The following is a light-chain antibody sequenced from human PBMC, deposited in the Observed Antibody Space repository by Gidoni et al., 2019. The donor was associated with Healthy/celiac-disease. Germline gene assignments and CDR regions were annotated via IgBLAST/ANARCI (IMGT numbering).Light chain of an antibody. CDR2: AAS. V-gene: IGKV1-39*01. J-gene: IGKJ2*01. Sequence: DIQMTQSPSSLSASVGDRVTITCRASQGISSYLNWYQQKPGKAPKLLIYAASSFQSGVPSRFSGSGSVTDFTLTISSLQPEDFATYYCQHSYSTPYTFGQGTKLEIK. CDR3: QHSYSTPYT. CDR1: QGISSY.